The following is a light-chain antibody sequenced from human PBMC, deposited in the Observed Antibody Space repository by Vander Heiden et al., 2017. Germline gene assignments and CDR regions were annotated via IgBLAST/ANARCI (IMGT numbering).Light chain of an antibody. V-gene: IGKV2-40*01. CDR3: MQRIGFPLT. Sequence: EIVLTQSPLPLPVPPGETASLTCTSSQSLLDRDDGNTYLDWYLQKPGQSPQLLIYTLSTRASGVPDRFSASGSGTDFTLKISGVEAEDVGVYYCMQRIGFPLTFGGGTKLEIK. CDR2: TLS. CDR1: QSLLDRDDGNTY. J-gene: IGKJ4*01.